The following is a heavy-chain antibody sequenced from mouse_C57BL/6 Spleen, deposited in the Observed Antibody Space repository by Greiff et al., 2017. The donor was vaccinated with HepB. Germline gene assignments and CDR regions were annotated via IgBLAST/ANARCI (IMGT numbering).Heavy chain of an antibody. J-gene: IGHJ4*01. CDR2: INPNYGTT. D-gene: IGHD4-1*01. CDR1: GYSFTDYN. CDR3: ATHWDYYAMDY. V-gene: IGHV1-39*01. Sequence: EVKVVESGPELVKPGASVKISCKASGYSFTDYNMNWVKQSNGKSLEWIGVINPNYGTTSYNQKFKGKATLTVDQSSSTAYMQLNSLTSEDSAVYYCATHWDYYAMDYWGQGTSVTVSS.